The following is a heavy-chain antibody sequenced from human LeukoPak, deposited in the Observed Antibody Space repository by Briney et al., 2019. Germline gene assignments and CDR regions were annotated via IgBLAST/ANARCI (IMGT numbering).Heavy chain of an antibody. D-gene: IGHD6-13*01. CDR3: ARDQISSSLYKEPLDY. J-gene: IGHJ4*02. CDR1: GFTFSTYN. V-gene: IGHV3-48*02. CDR2: ISSTSSTI. Sequence: GGSLRLSCAASGFTFSTYNMNWVRQAPGKGLEWVSYISSTSSTIHYADSVKGRFTISRDNAKNSLYLQMNSLRDEDTAVYCCARDQISSSLYKEPLDYWGQGTLVTVSS.